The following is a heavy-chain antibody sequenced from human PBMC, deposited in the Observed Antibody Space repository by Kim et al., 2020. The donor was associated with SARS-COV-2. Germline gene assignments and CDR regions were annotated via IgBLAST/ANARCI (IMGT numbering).Heavy chain of an antibody. V-gene: IGHV4-59*08. CDR3: ARVGYSSIGQAFDI. D-gene: IGHD6-13*01. CDR1: GGSISSYY. CDR2: IYYSGST. J-gene: IGHJ3*02. Sequence: SETLSLTCTVSGGSISSYYWSWIRQPPGKGLEWIGYIYYSGSTNYNPSLKSRVTISVDTSKNQFSLKLSSVTAADTAVYYCARVGYSSIGQAFDIWGQGTMVTVSS.